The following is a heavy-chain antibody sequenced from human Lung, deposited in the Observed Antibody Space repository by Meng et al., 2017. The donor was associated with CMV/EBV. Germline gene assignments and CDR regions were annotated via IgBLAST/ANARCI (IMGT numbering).Heavy chain of an antibody. Sequence: GESLKISCEASGFSFSIYGMHWVRQAPGKRLEWVALISNDGSNEYYADSVEGRFTISRDNSKNTLYLQMDSLRTEDTAVYYCATVISSYSSTWEYNLYYAYYGMDDWGQGXTVTVSS. CDR3: ATVISSYSSTWEYNLYYAYYGMDD. CDR1: GFSFSIYG. J-gene: IGHJ6*02. V-gene: IGHV3-30-3*01. CDR2: ISNDGSNE. D-gene: IGHD6-13*01.